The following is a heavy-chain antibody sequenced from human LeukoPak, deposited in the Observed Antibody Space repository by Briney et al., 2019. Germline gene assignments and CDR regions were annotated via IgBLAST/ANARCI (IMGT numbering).Heavy chain of an antibody. CDR1: GFTFSSYA. Sequence: PGRSLRLSCAASGFTFSSYAMHWVRQAPGKGLEWVAVISYDGSNKYYADSVKGRFTISRDNSKNTLYLQMNSLRAEDTAVYYCARDKDNWNYDYWGQGTLVTVSS. CDR3: ARDKDNWNYDY. J-gene: IGHJ4*02. D-gene: IGHD1-7*01. V-gene: IGHV3-30-3*01. CDR2: ISYDGSNK.